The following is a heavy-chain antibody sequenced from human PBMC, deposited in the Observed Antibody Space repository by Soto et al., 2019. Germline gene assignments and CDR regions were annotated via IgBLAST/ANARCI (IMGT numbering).Heavy chain of an antibody. CDR1: GYTFTSYG. V-gene: IGHV1-18*01. J-gene: IGHJ3*02. Sequence: ASVKVSCKASGYTFTSYGISWVRQAPGQGLEWMGWISAYNGNTNYAQKLQGRVTMTTDTSTSTAYMELRSLRSDDTAVYYCARDEYDYIWGSYRPDAFDIWGQGTMVTVSS. CDR2: ISAYNGNT. D-gene: IGHD3-16*02. CDR3: ARDEYDYIWGSYRPDAFDI.